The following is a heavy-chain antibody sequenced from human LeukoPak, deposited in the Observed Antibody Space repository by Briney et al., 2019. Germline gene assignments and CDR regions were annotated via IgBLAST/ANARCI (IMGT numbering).Heavy chain of an antibody. CDR2: IGYDGSNK. V-gene: IGHV3-33*01. CDR3: ARGGSTSSWFWND. CDR1: GFTFSSYG. Sequence: GGSLRLSCAASGFTFSSYGMHWVRQAPGKGLEWVAGIGYDGSNKYYADSVKGRFTISRDNAKNSLYLQMNSLRAEDMAVYYCARGGSTSSWFWNDWGQGTLVTVSS. J-gene: IGHJ4*02. D-gene: IGHD6-13*01.